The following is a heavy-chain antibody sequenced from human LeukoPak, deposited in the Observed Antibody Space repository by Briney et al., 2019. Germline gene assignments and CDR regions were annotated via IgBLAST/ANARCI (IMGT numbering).Heavy chain of an antibody. CDR1: GYTFTGYY. Sequence: ASVKVSCKASGYTFTGYYMHWMRQAPGQGLEWMGWINPNSGGTNYAQKFQGRVTMTRDTSISTAYMELSRLRSDDTAVYYCAAGGCHGCYYYYYMDVWGKGTTVTVSS. J-gene: IGHJ6*03. V-gene: IGHV1-2*02. D-gene: IGHD1-26*01. CDR2: INPNSGGT. CDR3: AAGGCHGCYYYYYMDV.